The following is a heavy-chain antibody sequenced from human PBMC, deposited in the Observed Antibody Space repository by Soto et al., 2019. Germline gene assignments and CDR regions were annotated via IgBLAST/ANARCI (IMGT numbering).Heavy chain of an antibody. J-gene: IGHJ4*02. CDR1: GGSISSSNW. D-gene: IGHD3-22*01. CDR3: AGESPYYYDSSGYVIDY. CDR2: IYHSGST. Sequence: SETLSLTCAVSGGSISSSNWWSWVRQPPGKGLEWIGEIYHSGSTNYNPSLKSRVTISVDKSKNQFSLKLSSVTAADTAVYYCAGESPYYYDSSGYVIDYWGQGTLVTVSS. V-gene: IGHV4-4*02.